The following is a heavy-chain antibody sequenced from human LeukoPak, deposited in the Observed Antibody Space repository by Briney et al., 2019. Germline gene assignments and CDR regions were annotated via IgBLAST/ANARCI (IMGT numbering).Heavy chain of an antibody. Sequence: SETLSLTCTVSGDSISTSNSYWGWIRQPPGTGLEWIGSIYYSGNTYYNASLKSRVTISVDTSKNQFSLKLTSVTAADTAVYYCARALGQGMEAATGRVYYYYMDVWGKGTTVTVSS. CDR3: ARALGQGMEAATGRVYYYYMDV. D-gene: IGHD6-13*01. CDR2: IYYSGNT. V-gene: IGHV4-39*01. J-gene: IGHJ6*03. CDR1: GDSISTSNSY.